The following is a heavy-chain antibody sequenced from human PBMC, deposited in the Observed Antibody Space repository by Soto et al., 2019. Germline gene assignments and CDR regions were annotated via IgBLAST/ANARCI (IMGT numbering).Heavy chain of an antibody. Sequence: EVQLLESGGGLVQPGGSLRLSCAASGFTFSNYAMSWVRQAPGKGLEWVSGLTGSGGATYYADSVKGRLTISRDNSNNTLYLQMNSLRAEDTAVYYYAKEGSVTAALDYWGQGILVTVSS. CDR3: AKEGSVTAALDY. D-gene: IGHD6-13*01. CDR1: GFTFSNYA. CDR2: LTGSGGAT. V-gene: IGHV3-23*01. J-gene: IGHJ4*02.